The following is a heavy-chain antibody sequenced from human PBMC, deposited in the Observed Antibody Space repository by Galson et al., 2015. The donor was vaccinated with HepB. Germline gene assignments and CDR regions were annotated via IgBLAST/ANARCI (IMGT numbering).Heavy chain of an antibody. J-gene: IGHJ3*02. CDR1: GGSISSYY. CDR2: IYYSGST. V-gene: IGHV4-59*01. Sequence: ETLSLTCTVSGGSISSYYWSWIRQPPGKGLEWIGYIYYSGSTNYNPSLKSRVTISVDTSKNQFSLKLSSVTAADAAVYYCARDSYCGGDCYPVAFDIWGQGTMVTVSS. D-gene: IGHD2-21*01. CDR3: ARDSYCGGDCYPVAFDI.